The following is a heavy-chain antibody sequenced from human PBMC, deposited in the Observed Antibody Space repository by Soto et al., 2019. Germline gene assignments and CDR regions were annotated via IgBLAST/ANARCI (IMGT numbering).Heavy chain of an antibody. CDR1: GFTFSSYS. V-gene: IGHV3-48*01. D-gene: IGHD4-17*01. J-gene: IGHJ6*03. CDR2: ISSSSSTI. Sequence: GGSLRLSCAASGFTFSSYSMNWVRQAPGKGLEWVSYISSSSSTIYYADSVKGRFTISRDNAKNSLYLQMNSLRAEDTAVYYCARDDYGDYYYYYYMDVWGKGTTVTVSS. CDR3: ARDDYGDYYYYYYMDV.